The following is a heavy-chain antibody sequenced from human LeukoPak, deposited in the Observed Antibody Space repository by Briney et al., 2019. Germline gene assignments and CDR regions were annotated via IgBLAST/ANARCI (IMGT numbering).Heavy chain of an antibody. V-gene: IGHV1-3*01. D-gene: IGHD3-9*01. CDR3: GRSGFVLRYFDWRGGAFDI. CDR1: GYTFTSYA. CDR2: INAGNGNT. Sequence: GASVKVSCKASGYTFTSYAMHWVRQAPGQRLEWMGWINAGNGNTKYSQKFQGRVTITRDTSASTAYMELSSLRSEDTAVYYCGRSGFVLRYFDWRGGAFDIGGQGTMVTVSS. J-gene: IGHJ3*02.